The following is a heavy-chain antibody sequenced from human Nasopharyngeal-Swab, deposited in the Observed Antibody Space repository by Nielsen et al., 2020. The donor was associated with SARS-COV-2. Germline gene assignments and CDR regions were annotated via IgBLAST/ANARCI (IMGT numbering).Heavy chain of an antibody. CDR3: ARAMRGSSSWDGFDP. D-gene: IGHD6-13*01. CDR2: INAGNGNT. Sequence: WVRQAPGQRLEWMGWINAGNGNTKYSQKFQGRVTITRDTSASTAYMELRSLRSDDTAVYYCARAMRGSSSWDGFDPWGQGTLVTVSS. V-gene: IGHV1-3*01. J-gene: IGHJ5*02.